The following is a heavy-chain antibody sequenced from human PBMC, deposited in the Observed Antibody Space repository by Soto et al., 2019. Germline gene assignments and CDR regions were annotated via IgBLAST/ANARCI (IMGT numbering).Heavy chain of an antibody. J-gene: IGHJ4*02. D-gene: IGHD3-22*01. CDR3: ARVPDYYDSPPRVHFDY. CDR1: GYTFTSLA. CDR2: MSPNSGNT. V-gene: IGHV1-8*01. Sequence: QVQLVQSGAEVKNLGASVKVSCKTSGYTFTSLAINWVRQATGQGLEWLGWMSPNSGNTAYAQKFQGRVTMTRDTSISTAYMELSRLRSDDTAVYYCARVPDYYDSPPRVHFDYWGQGTLVTVSS.